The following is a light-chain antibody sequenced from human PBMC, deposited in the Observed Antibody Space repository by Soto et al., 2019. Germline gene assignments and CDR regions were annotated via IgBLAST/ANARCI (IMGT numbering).Light chain of an antibody. CDR3: QQYDNWLRT. V-gene: IGKV3-15*01. Sequence: EIVMTQSPATLSVSPGERATLSCRASQSVSSNLAWYQQKPGQAPRLLIYGASTSATGIPERFSGIGSGTEFTLTISSLQSEDLATYYCQQYDNWLRTFGQGNKLEIK. J-gene: IGKJ2*01. CDR2: GAS. CDR1: QSVSSN.